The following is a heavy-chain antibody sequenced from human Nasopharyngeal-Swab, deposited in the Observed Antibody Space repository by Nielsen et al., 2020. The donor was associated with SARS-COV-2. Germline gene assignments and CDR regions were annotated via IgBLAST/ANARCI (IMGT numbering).Heavy chain of an antibody. CDR2: ISAYSGNT. CDR3: ARVSREIEYSSLLYYYYYYMDV. D-gene: IGHD6-6*01. V-gene: IGHV1-18*01. Sequence: WVRQAPGQGLEWMGWISAYSGNTNYAQKLQGRVTMTTDTSTSTAYMELRSLRSDDTAVYYCARVSREIEYSSLLYYYYYYMDVWGKGTTVTVSS. J-gene: IGHJ6*03.